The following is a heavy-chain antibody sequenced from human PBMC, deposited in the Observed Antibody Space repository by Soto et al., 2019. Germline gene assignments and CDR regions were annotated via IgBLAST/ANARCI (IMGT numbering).Heavy chain of an antibody. D-gene: IGHD5-12*01. CDR1: GFTFSIYA. V-gene: IGHV3-23*04. J-gene: IGHJ3*01. CDR2: ITNNGDTT. CDR3: AMSAGYGGAFDV. Sequence: EKQLVESGGALAQPGGSLRLSCVGSGFTFSIYALTWVRQAPGKGLEWVSLITNNGDTTFFGDSVKGRFSISRDNSKNTLYLQLENLRADDPAVYYCAMSAGYGGAFDVWGQWTMVAVSS.